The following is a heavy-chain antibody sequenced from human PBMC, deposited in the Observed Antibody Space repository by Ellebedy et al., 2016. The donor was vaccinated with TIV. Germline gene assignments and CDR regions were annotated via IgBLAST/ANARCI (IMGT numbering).Heavy chain of an antibody. J-gene: IGHJ6*02. CDR3: ARDGEYYGSGIRYYYGMDV. Sequence: GESLKISXAASGFTFSSYWMSWVRQAPGKGLEWVANIKQDGSEKYYVDSVKGRFTISRDNAKNSLYLQMNSLRAEDTAVYYCARDGEYYGSGIRYYYGMDVWGQGTTVTVSS. D-gene: IGHD3-10*01. CDR2: IKQDGSEK. CDR1: GFTFSSYW. V-gene: IGHV3-7*01.